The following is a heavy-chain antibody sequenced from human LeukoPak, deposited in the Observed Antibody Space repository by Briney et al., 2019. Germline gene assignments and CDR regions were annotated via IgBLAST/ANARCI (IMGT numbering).Heavy chain of an antibody. J-gene: IGHJ4*02. CDR2: ISGSGGST. CDR3: AKEAVYCSGGSCYLYYFDY. V-gene: IGHV3-23*01. D-gene: IGHD2-15*01. CDR1: GFTFSSYA. Sequence: GGSLRLSCAASGFTFSSYAMSWVRQAPGKGLEWVSAISGSGGSTYYADSVKGRFTISRDNSKNTLYLQMNSLRAEDTAVYCCAKEAVYCSGGSCYLYYFDYWGQGTLVTVSS.